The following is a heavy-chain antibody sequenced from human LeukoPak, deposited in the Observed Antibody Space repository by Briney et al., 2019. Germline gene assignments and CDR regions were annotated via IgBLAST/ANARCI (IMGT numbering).Heavy chain of an antibody. V-gene: IGHV3-23*01. Sequence: GGSLRLSCAASGFTFSNAWMSWVRQAPGKGLEWVSAISGSGGSTYYADSVKGRFTISRDNSKNTLYLQMNSLRAGDTAVYYCAKDWYFDPSYFDYWGQGTLVTVPS. CDR3: AKDWYFDPSYFDY. CDR1: GFTFSNAW. CDR2: ISGSGGST. D-gene: IGHD3-9*01. J-gene: IGHJ4*02.